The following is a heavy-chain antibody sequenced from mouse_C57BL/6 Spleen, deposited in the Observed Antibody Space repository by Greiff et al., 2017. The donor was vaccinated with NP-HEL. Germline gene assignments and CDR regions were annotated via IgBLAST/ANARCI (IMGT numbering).Heavy chain of an antibody. D-gene: IGHD2-5*01. V-gene: IGHV1-61*01. Sequence: QVQLQQPGAELVRPASSAYLSCKASGYTFTSYWMDWVKQRPGQGLEWIGNIYPSDSETHYNQKFKDKATLTVDKSSSTAYMQLSSLTSEDSAVYYCARSYSNYVWFAYWGQGTLVTVSA. J-gene: IGHJ3*01. CDR3: ARSYSNYVWFAY. CDR2: IYPSDSET. CDR1: GYTFTSYW.